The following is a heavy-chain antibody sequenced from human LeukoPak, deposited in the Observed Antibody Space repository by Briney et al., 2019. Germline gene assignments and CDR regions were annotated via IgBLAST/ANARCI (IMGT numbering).Heavy chain of an antibody. Sequence: SDPLSLTCTVSGGSISSSTYYWAWIRKPPAKGLEWIGSIYYSGSTYYNPSLKSRVSISVDTSKNQFSLKVSSVTAADTAVYYCARRGGYSGWYWNVWGKGTTVTVSS. D-gene: IGHD6-19*01. CDR1: GGSISSSTYY. CDR3: ARRGGYSGWYWNV. V-gene: IGHV4-39*01. J-gene: IGHJ6*04. CDR2: IYYSGST.